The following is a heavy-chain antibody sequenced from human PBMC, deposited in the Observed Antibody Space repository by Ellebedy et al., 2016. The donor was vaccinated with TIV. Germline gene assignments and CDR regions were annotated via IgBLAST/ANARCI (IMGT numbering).Heavy chain of an antibody. CDR3: AKGDRIAAAGIFWFAP. CDR2: ISYSGST. J-gene: IGHJ5*02. V-gene: IGHV4-59*01. D-gene: IGHD6-13*01. Sequence: MPSETLSLTCTVSGGSISRDYWTWIRQPPGKGLEWIGYISYSGSTNYNPSLKSRVTISVDTSKNQFSLKLNSVTAADTAVYYCAKGDRIAAAGIFWFAPWGQGTLVTVSS. CDR1: GGSISRDY.